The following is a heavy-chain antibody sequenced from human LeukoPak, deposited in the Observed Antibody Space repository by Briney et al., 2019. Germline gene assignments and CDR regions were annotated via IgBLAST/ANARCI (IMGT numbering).Heavy chain of an antibody. Sequence: GGSLRLSCAASGFTFSSYAMNWVRQAPGKGLEWVSYISSNSNLIYYADSVKGRFTISRDNAKNSLYLQMNSLRDEDTAVYYCARDGYKTYGMDVWGQGTTVTVSS. CDR2: ISSNSNLI. V-gene: IGHV3-48*02. D-gene: IGHD5-24*01. J-gene: IGHJ6*02. CDR3: ARDGYKTYGMDV. CDR1: GFTFSSYA.